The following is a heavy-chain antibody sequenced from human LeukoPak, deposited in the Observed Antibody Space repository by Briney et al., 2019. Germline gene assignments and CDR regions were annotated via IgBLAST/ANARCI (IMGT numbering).Heavy chain of an antibody. CDR3: ARNTGGYSYGYNYYMDV. D-gene: IGHD5-18*01. V-gene: IGHV4-4*07. J-gene: IGHJ6*03. CDR2: IYTSGST. Sequence: SETLSLTCTVSGGSISSYYWSWIRQPAGKGLEWIGRIYTSGSTNYNPSLKSRVTMSVDTSKNQFSLKLSSVTAAVTAVYYCARNTGGYSYGYNYYMDVWGKGTTVTVSS. CDR1: GGSISSYY.